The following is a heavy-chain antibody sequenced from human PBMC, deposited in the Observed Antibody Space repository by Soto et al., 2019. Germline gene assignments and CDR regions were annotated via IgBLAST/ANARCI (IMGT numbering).Heavy chain of an antibody. CDR1: GFTFSAYY. V-gene: IGHV3-11*05. J-gene: IGHJ4*02. CDR2: IGSSTSHT. Sequence: QVQLVESGGGLVKPGGSLRLSCAVSGFTFSAYYMTWIRQAPRTGLEWVSYIGSSTSHTNYADSVKGRFAISRDNAKNSLFLQMTSLSAEASAVYYCARGRGAAADYFDFWGQGPLVTVSS. D-gene: IGHD2-2*01. CDR3: ARGRGAAADYFDF.